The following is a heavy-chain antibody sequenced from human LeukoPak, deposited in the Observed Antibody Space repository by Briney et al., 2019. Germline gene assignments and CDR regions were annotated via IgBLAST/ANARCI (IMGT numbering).Heavy chain of an antibody. J-gene: IGHJ4*02. D-gene: IGHD6-13*01. Sequence: SETLSLTCTVSGGSMSSYYWSWIRQPPGKGLEWIGYIYYSGSTNYNPSLKSRVTISVDTSKNQFSLKLSSVTAADTAVYYCASGIAAAVHHYWGQGTLVTVSS. CDR3: ASGIAAAVHHY. CDR2: IYYSGST. V-gene: IGHV4-59*12. CDR1: GGSMSSYY.